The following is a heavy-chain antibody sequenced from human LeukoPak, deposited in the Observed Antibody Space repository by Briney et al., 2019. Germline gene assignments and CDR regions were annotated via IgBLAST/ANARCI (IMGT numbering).Heavy chain of an antibody. D-gene: IGHD3-3*01. CDR3: ARSPITIFGVVLRYYFDY. J-gene: IGHJ4*02. CDR2: INPNSGGT. Sequence: ASVKVSCKASGYTFTGYYMHWVRQAPGQGLEWMGWINPNSGGTNYAQKFQGRVTMTRDTSISTAYMELSRLRSDDTTVYYCARSPITIFGVVLRYYFDYWGQGTLVTVSS. V-gene: IGHV1-2*02. CDR1: GYTFTGYY.